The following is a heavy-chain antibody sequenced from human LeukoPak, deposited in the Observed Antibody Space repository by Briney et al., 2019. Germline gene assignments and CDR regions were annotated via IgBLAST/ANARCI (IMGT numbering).Heavy chain of an antibody. V-gene: IGHV4-39*01. J-gene: IGHJ4*02. D-gene: IGHD2-2*03. Sequence: SETLSLTCTVSGGSVGSTTYYWGWIRQPPGKGLEWIGHIDYRGTTYYNPSLNSRVTISADTSKNQFSLKLSSVTAADTAVYYCARHGSTDYFDYWGQGTLVTVSS. CDR3: ARHGSTDYFDY. CDR2: IDYRGTT. CDR1: GGSVGSTTYY.